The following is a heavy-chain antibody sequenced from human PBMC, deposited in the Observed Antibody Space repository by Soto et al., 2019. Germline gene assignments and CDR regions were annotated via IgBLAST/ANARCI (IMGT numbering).Heavy chain of an antibody. D-gene: IGHD3-3*01. Sequence: QLPLQESGPGLVKPSETLSLTCTVSGGSISTSSYYWGWIRQPPGKGLEWIGSIYYSGSTDYNPALQSRVTISVHTSTIPFSLNLTSVTAADTAVYFCARHIPPLGYNFWSGSETYFDYWGQGNVVIVSS. CDR1: GGSISTSSYY. CDR3: ARHIPPLGYNFWSGSETYFDY. J-gene: IGHJ4*02. CDR2: IYYSGST. V-gene: IGHV4-39*01.